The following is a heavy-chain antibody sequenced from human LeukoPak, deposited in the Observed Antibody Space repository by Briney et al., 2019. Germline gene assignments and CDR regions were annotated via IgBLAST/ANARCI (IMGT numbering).Heavy chain of an antibody. Sequence: ASVKVSCKASGYTFTSYGISWVRQAPGQGLEWMGWISAYNGNTNYAQKLQGRVTMTTDTSMSTAYMELRSLRSDDTAVYYCARLPQQLVYWYFDLWGRGTLVTVSS. CDR3: ARLPQQLVYWYFDL. V-gene: IGHV1-18*01. CDR1: GYTFTSYG. D-gene: IGHD6-13*01. J-gene: IGHJ2*01. CDR2: ISAYNGNT.